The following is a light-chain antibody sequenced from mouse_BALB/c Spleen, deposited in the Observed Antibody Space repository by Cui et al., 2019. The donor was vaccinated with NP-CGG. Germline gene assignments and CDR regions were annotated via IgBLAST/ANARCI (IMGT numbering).Light chain of an antibody. CDR3: ALWYSNHWV. J-gene: IGLJ1*01. CDR2: GTN. V-gene: IGLV1*01. CDR1: TGAVTTNNF. Sequence: QDVATQESALTTSPGETVTLTCRSSTGAVTTNNFANWVQEKPDHLFTGLIGGTNNRTPGVPARFSGSLIGDKAALTITGARTEDEAIYFCALWYSNHWVFGGGTKLTVL.